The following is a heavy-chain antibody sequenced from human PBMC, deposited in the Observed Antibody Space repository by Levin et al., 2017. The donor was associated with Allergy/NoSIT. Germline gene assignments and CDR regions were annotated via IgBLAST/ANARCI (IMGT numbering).Heavy chain of an antibody. CDR1: GFTFSSYG. CDR3: AKVSSGSSEFDY. CDR2: ISYDGSNK. D-gene: IGHD3-10*01. V-gene: IGHV3-30*18. Sequence: PGGSLRLSCAASGFTFSSYGMHWVRQAPGKGLEWVAVISYDGSNKYYADSVKGRFTISRDNSKNTLYLQMNSLRAEDTAVYYCAKVSSGSSEFDYWGQGTLVTVSS. J-gene: IGHJ4*02.